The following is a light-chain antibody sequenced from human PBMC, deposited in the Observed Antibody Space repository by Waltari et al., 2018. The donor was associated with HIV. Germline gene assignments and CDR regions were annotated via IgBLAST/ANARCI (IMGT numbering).Light chain of an antibody. Sequence: EILLTQSPGTLSLSPGEKATLYCKASQSIGNYLAWYQQRHGQPPRLLIYDASNRAPGIPARFSGSGSGKDFNLTITGLESEDFAVYYCQQRANWPPITFGQGTRL. V-gene: IGKV3-11*01. J-gene: IGKJ5*01. CDR1: QSIGNY. CDR2: DAS. CDR3: QQRANWPPIT.